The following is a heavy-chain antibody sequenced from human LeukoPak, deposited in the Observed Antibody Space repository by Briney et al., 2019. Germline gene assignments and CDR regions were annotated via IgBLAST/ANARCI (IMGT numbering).Heavy chain of an antibody. V-gene: IGHV1-2*02. CDR3: ARVLGKFYGSGSHTIDY. CDR2: TNPNSGGT. CDR1: GYTFTGYY. D-gene: IGHD3-10*01. J-gene: IGHJ4*02. Sequence: ASVKVSCKASGYTFTGYYMHWVRQAPGQGLEWMGWTNPNSGGTNYAQKFQGRVTMTRDTSISTAYMELSRLRSDDTAVYYCARVLGKFYGSGSHTIDYWGQGTLVTVSS.